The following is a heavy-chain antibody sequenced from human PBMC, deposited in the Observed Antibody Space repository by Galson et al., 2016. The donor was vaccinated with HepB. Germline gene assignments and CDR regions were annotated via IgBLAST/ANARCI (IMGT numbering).Heavy chain of an antibody. Sequence: SLRLSCAMSGFTCSTYPMHWVRQAPGKGLEWVAIISHDGFTKYYADSMKGRFTISRDNSKNTLYLQMNSLIPEDTAVYTCVRGSVPSVGMDVWGQGTTVTVPS. D-gene: IGHD2-15*01. CDR2: ISHDGFTK. CDR1: GFTCSTYP. V-gene: IGHV3-30*04. J-gene: IGHJ6*02. CDR3: VRGSVPSVGMDV.